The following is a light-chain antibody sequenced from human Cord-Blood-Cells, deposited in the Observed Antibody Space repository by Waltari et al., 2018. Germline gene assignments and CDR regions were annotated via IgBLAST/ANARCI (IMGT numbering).Light chain of an antibody. CDR3: CSYAGSYTV. CDR2: DVS. V-gene: IGLV2-11*01. J-gene: IGLJ2*01. CDR1: SSHVGGYNY. Sequence: QSALTQPRSLSGSPGQSVTISCTGTSSHVGGYNYVSWYQQHPSKAPKLMIYDVSKRPSGVPDRFSGSKSGNTASLTISGLQAEDEADYYCCSYAGSYTVFGGGTKLTVL.